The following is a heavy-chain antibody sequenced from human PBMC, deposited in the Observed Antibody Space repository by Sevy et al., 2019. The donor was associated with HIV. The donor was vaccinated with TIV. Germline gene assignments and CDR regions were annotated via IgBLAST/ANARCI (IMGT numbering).Heavy chain of an antibody. CDR2: IFYSGST. CDR3: ARGVASSGAYKFDY. Sequence: SETLSLTCTVSGGSVGNDDYYWSWIRQPPGKGLEWIGYIFYSGSTYYNPSLKSRGSISVDTSKNHFSLRPRSVTAADTAVYYCARGVASSGAYKFDYWGPGTLVTVSS. D-gene: IGHD6-13*01. CDR1: GGSVGNDDYY. J-gene: IGHJ4*02. V-gene: IGHV4-30-4*01.